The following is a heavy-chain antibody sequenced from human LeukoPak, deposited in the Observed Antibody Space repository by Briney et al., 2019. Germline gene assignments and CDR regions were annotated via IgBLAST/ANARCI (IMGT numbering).Heavy chain of an antibody. V-gene: IGHV1-24*01. CDR1: GYTLTELS. CDR3: ATDVMGDQGAASDY. J-gene: IGHJ4*02. D-gene: IGHD1-26*01. CDR2: FDPEDGET. Sequence: VASVKVSCKVSGYTLTELSMHWVRQAPGKGLEWMGGFDPEDGETIYAQKFQGRVTMTEDTSTDTAYMELSSLRSEDTAVYYCATDVMGDQGAASDYWGQGTLVTVSS.